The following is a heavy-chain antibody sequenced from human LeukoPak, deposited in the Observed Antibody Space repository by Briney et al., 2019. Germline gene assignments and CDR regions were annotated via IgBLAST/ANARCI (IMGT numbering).Heavy chain of an antibody. Sequence: ASVKVSCKASGYIFTGYFIHWARQAPGQGLEWVGWINPYSGGTNSAQKFQGRVTMARDTSINTAYMELSRLSSDDTAAYYCARASYCGGDCRRQYFYGLDVWGQGTTVTVSS. J-gene: IGHJ6*02. CDR1: GYIFTGYF. CDR3: ARASYCGGDCRRQYFYGLDV. V-gene: IGHV1-2*02. CDR2: INPYSGGT. D-gene: IGHD2-21*02.